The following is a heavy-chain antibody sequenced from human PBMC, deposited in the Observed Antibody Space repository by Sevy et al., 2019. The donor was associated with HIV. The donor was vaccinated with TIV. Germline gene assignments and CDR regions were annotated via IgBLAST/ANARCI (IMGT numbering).Heavy chain of an antibody. V-gene: IGHV3-30-3*01. CDR1: GFAFSSHA. D-gene: IGHD6-13*01. CDR2: ISYEGTET. J-gene: IGHJ4*01. Sequence: GGSLRLSCAASGFAFSSHAMHWVRQAPGKGLEWVAVISYEGTETFYAASVEGRFTISRDNSMNMVSLQVNSLRPEDRAGYDCAGDGGYSINWSLLYWGHGTLVTVSS. CDR3: AGDGGYSINWSLLY.